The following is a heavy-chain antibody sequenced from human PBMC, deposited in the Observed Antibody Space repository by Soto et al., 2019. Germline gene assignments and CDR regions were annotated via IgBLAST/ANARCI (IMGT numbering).Heavy chain of an antibody. D-gene: IGHD4-17*01. CDR2: IYYTGNT. Sequence: SETLSLTCTVSGASISSNIYYWGWIRQPPGKGLEWIGSIYYTGNTFYNPSLKSRVTLSADTSENQFSLRLFSVTAADTAVYYCARHSHEDHGDPNWFDPWGQGTLVTVS. CDR3: ARHSHEDHGDPNWFDP. V-gene: IGHV4-39*01. J-gene: IGHJ5*02. CDR1: GASISSNIYY.